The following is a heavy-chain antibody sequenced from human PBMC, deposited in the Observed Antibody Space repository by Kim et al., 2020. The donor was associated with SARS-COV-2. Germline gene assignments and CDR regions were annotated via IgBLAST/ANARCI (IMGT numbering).Heavy chain of an antibody. V-gene: IGHV3-9*01. CDR3: AKGHQPGHYYYYGMDV. J-gene: IGHJ6*02. Sequence: DYVNGRFTISRDNAKTSLYLQMNSLRAEDTALYYCAKGHQPGHYYYYGMDVWGQGTTVTVSS.